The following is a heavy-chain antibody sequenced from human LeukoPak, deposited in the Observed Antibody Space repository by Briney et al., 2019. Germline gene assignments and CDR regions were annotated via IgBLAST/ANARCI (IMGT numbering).Heavy chain of an antibody. J-gene: IGHJ4*02. V-gene: IGHV1-2*02. Sequence: GASVKVSCTASGYTFTGYYMHWVRQAPGQGLEWMGWINPNSGGTNYAQKFQGRVTMTRDTSISTAYMELSRLRSDDTAVYYCARERDCSSTSCYSDWGQGTLVTVSS. CDR2: INPNSGGT. CDR1: GYTFTGYY. D-gene: IGHD2-2*02. CDR3: ARERDCSSTSCYSD.